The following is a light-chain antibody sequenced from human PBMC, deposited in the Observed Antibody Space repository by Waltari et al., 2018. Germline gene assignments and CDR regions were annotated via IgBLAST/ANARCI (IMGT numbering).Light chain of an antibody. Sequence: DIQMTQSPSSVSASVGDRVSITCRASQGITTWLAWYQQKPGEAPRLLIHGAYTLQDGVPSRFSGDGYGTEFTLTIDSLQPEDFATYYCQQANGFPNTFGQGTKLESK. J-gene: IGKJ2*01. CDR1: QGITTW. CDR2: GAY. V-gene: IGKV1-12*01. CDR3: QQANGFPNT.